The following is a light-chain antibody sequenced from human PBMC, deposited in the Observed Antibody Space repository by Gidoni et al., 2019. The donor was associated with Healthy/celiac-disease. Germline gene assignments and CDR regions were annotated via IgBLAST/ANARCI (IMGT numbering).Light chain of an antibody. CDR2: AAS. Sequence: DIQMTQSPSSLSASVGDRVTITCRASQSISSYLNWYQQKPGKAPKLLSYAASSLQSGVPSRLSGSGSGTDFTRTISSLQPEDVATYHCQQSYSTPPFTFGPGTKVDIK. J-gene: IGKJ3*01. CDR1: QSISSY. V-gene: IGKV1-39*01. CDR3: QQSYSTPPFT.